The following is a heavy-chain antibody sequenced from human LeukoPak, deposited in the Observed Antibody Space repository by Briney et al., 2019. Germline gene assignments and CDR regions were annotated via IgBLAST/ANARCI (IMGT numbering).Heavy chain of an antibody. D-gene: IGHD6-13*01. V-gene: IGHV4-34*01. CDR1: GGSISYYY. CDR2: INHSGST. Sequence: SETLSLTCTVSGGSISYYYWSWIRQPPGKGLEWIGDINHSGSTKYNPSLKSRVTISVDTSKNQFSLNLTSVTAADTAVYYCARAYYSTSWYPFWGQGTLVTVSS. CDR3: ARAYYSTSWYPF. J-gene: IGHJ4*02.